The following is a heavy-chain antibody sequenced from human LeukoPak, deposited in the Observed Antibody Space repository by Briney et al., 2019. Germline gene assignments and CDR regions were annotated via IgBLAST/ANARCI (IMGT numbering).Heavy chain of an antibody. V-gene: IGHV3-23*01. Sequence: GGSLRLSCAASGFTFSSYAMSWVRQAPGKGLEWVSAISGSGGSTYYADSVKGRFTISRDNAKNSLYLQMNSLRAEDTAVYYCARDTDSIAAERANWFDPWGQGTLVTVSS. J-gene: IGHJ5*02. CDR2: ISGSGGST. D-gene: IGHD6-13*01. CDR3: ARDTDSIAAERANWFDP. CDR1: GFTFSSYA.